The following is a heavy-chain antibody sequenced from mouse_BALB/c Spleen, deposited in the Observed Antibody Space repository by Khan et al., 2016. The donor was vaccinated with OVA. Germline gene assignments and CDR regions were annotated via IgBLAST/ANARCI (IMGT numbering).Heavy chain of an antibody. J-gene: IGHJ3*01. D-gene: IGHD2-3*01. CDR3: TRHGYFSWFTY. V-gene: IGHV1S135*01. CDR2: IDPFSGGT. Sequence: VQLKQSGPELMKPGASVKISCKASGYSFTSYYIHWVIQSHGKSLEWIGYIDPFSGGTTYNQKFKGKATLTVDKSSNTAYIHLINLTSEDSAVYYCTRHGYFSWFTYWGQGTLVTVSA. CDR1: GYSFTSYY.